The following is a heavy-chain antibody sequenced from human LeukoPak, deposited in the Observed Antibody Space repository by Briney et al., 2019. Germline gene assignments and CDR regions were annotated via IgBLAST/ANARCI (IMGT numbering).Heavy chain of an antibody. D-gene: IGHD6-6*01. Sequence: SSETLSLTCAVYGGSFSGYYWSWIRQPPGKGLEWIGEINHSGSTNYNPSLKSRVTISVDTSKNQFSLKLSSVTAADTAVHYCARWVRSSSGAYFGYWGQGTLVTVSS. CDR3: ARWVRSSSGAYFGY. J-gene: IGHJ4*02. CDR2: INHSGST. V-gene: IGHV4-34*01. CDR1: GGSFSGYY.